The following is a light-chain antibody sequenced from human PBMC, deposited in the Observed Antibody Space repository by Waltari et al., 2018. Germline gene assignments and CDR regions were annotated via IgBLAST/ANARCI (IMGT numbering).Light chain of an antibody. J-gene: IGKJ4*01. CDR2: DAS. V-gene: IGKV3-11*01. Sequence: EIVLTQSPVTLSLSPGERATLSCRASQTIGTCLAWYQQKLGQAPRLLIYDASNRATGVPARFSGSGSGTDFNLTISSLEPEDFAVYYCQQRSDLLTFGGGTELEI. CDR3: QQRSDLLT. CDR1: QTIGTC.